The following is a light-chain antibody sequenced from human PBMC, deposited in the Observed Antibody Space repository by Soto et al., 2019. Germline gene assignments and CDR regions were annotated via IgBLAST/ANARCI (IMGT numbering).Light chain of an antibody. CDR2: AAA. CDR3: QHLNSYPFT. Sequence: DIQLTQSPSLLSASVGDRVTITCRASQGISSYLAWYQQKPGGAPKLLIYAAATLQSGVPSRFSGSGSGIEFTLTIASLQPEDFATYYCQHLNSYPFTFGQGTRLEIK. J-gene: IGKJ5*01. CDR1: QGISSY. V-gene: IGKV1-9*01.